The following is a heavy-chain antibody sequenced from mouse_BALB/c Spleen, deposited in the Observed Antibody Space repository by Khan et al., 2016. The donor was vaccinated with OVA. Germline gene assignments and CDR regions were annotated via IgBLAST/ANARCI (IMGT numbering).Heavy chain of an antibody. J-gene: IGHJ3*01. CDR2: IYPGSGST. Sequence: QVQLKQSGPELVKPGTSVKMSCKASGYTFTDYVISWVKQRTGQGLEWIGEIYPGSGSTYYNGKFKGKATLTADKSSNTAYMQLSSLTSEDSAVYFCARSCDGAWFAYWGQGTLVTVSA. CDR1: GYTFTDYV. CDR3: ARSCDGAWFAY. V-gene: IGHV1-77*01.